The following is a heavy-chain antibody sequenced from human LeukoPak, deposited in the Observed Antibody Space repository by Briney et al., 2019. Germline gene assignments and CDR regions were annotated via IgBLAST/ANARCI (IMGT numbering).Heavy chain of an antibody. Sequence: GGSLRLSCAASGFTFSSYAMSWVRQAPGKGLEWVSVISGSGGSTYYADSVKGRFTISRDNSKNTLYLQMNSLRAEDTAVYYCAKDPPTTVTNVPRGYYGMDVWGQGTTVTVSS. CDR3: AKDPPTTVTNVPRGYYGMDV. CDR1: GFTFSSYA. J-gene: IGHJ6*02. D-gene: IGHD4-17*01. CDR2: ISGSGGST. V-gene: IGHV3-23*01.